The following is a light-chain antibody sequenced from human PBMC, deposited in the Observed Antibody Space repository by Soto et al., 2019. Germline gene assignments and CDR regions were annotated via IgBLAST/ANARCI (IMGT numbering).Light chain of an antibody. Sequence: DIQMTQSPSTLSASVGDRVTINCRASQSISSWLAWYQQKPGKAPKLLIYKASSLEGGVPPRFSGSGSGTEFTLTSSTLQPDDFATYYCQHYNSYPLTFGGGTKVEIK. CDR3: QHYNSYPLT. V-gene: IGKV1-5*03. CDR1: QSISSW. CDR2: KAS. J-gene: IGKJ4*01.